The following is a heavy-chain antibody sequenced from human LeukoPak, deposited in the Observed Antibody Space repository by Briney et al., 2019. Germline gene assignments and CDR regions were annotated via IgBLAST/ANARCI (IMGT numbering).Heavy chain of an antibody. CDR2: ISYDGSNK. CDR3: AREVVPAAISEYFQH. V-gene: IGHV3-30-3*01. J-gene: IGHJ1*01. D-gene: IGHD2-2*01. Sequence: GGSLRLSCAASGFTFSSYAMHWVRQAPGKGLEWVAVISYDGSNKYYADSVKGRFTISRDNSKNTLYLQMNSLRAEDTAVYYCAREVVPAAISEYFQHWGQGTLVTVSS. CDR1: GFTFSSYA.